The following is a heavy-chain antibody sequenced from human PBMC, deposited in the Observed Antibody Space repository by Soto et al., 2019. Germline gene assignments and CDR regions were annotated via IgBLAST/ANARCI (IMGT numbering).Heavy chain of an antibody. CDR2: ISSSGSTI. D-gene: IGHD2-15*01. CDR1: GFTFSDYY. Sequence: GGSLRLSCAASGFTFSDYYMSWIRQAPGKGLEWVSYISSSGSTIYYADSVKGRFTISRDNAKNSLYLQMNSLRAEDTAVYYCARDFRYCSGGSCYGYFDYWGQGTLVTVSS. CDR3: ARDFRYCSGGSCYGYFDY. V-gene: IGHV3-11*01. J-gene: IGHJ4*02.